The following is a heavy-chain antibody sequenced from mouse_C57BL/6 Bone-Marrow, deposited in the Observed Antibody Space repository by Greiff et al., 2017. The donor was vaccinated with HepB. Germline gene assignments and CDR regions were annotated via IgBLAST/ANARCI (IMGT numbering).Heavy chain of an antibody. CDR2: IDPSDSYT. CDR1: GYTFTSYW. J-gene: IGHJ1*03. Sequence: QVQLKQPGAELVKPGASVKLSCKASGYTFTSYWMQWVKQRPGQGLEWIGEIDPSDSYTNYNQQLKGKATLTVDTSSSTAYMQLSSLTSEDSAVYYCARLLLRYSYWYFDVWGTGTTVTVSS. V-gene: IGHV1-50*01. CDR3: ARLLLRYSYWYFDV. D-gene: IGHD1-1*01.